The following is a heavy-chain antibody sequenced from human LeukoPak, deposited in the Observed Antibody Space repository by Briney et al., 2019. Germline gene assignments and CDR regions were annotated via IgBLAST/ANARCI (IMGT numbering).Heavy chain of an antibody. V-gene: IGHV3-53*01. CDR2: TYSGGST. J-gene: IGHJ5*02. D-gene: IGHD3-3*01. CDR1: GFTVSSTY. CDR3: AKDQGLRFLEWFDP. Sequence: GGSLRLSCLASGFTVSSTYMSWVRQAPGKGLEWVSVTYSGGSTYYADSVKGRFTISRDNSKNTLYLQMNSLRAEDTAVYYCAKDQGLRFLEWFDPWGQGTLVTVSS.